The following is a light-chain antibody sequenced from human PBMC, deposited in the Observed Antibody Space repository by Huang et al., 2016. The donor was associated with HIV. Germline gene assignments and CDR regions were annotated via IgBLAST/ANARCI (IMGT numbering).Light chain of an antibody. CDR1: QSGITN. V-gene: IGKV3-15*01. CDR3: QQYNDWPRS. Sequence: EIIMTQSPATLSVSPGERATLSCRASQSGITNLAWYQQKRGQAPRLLMYGASTRATGIPARFSGGGSGTEFTLTINSLQSEDFAVYYCQQYNDWPRSFGGGTKVEIK. CDR2: GAS. J-gene: IGKJ4*01.